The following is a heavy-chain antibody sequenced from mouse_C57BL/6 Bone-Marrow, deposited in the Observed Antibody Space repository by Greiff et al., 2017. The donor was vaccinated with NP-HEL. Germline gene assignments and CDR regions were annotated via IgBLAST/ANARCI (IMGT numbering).Heavy chain of an antibody. CDR3: ASGGDGYSWYFDV. D-gene: IGHD2-3*01. J-gene: IGHJ1*03. V-gene: IGHV1-55*01. CDR2: IYPGSGSP. Sequence: QVQLQQPGAELVKPGASVKMSCKASGYTFTSYWITWVKQRPGQGLEWIGDIYPGSGSPNYNEKFKSKATLTVDTSSSTAYMQLSSLTSEDSAVYYCASGGDGYSWYFDVWGTGTTVTVSS. CDR1: GYTFTSYW.